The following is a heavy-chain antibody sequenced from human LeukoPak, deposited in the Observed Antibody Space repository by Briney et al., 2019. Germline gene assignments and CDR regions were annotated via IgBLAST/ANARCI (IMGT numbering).Heavy chain of an antibody. CDR1: GFTLSEYY. D-gene: IGHD6-13*01. CDR2: INSSSSYT. V-gene: IGHV3-11*06. J-gene: IGHJ4*02. Sequence: GGSLRLSCAASGFTLSEYYMSWIRQAPGKGLEWVSYINSSSSYTNYADSVKGRFTISRDNAKNSLYLQMNSLRAEDTAVYYCAGAPGYRSRWYAYWGQGTLVTVSS. CDR3: AGAPGYRSRWYAY.